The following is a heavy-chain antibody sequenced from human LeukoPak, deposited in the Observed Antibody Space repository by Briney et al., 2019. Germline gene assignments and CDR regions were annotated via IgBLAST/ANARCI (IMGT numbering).Heavy chain of an antibody. D-gene: IGHD3-10*01. CDR3: ARVVDNGSGSRGPKYYLDY. V-gene: IGHV1-69*04. J-gene: IGHJ4*02. CDR2: IIPILGIA. Sequence: GASVKVSCKASGGTFSSYAISWVRQAPGQGLEWMGRIIPILGIANYAQKFQGRVTITADKSTSTAYMELSSLRSEDTAVYYCARVVDNGSGSRGPKYYLDYWGQGTLVTVSS. CDR1: GGTFSSYA.